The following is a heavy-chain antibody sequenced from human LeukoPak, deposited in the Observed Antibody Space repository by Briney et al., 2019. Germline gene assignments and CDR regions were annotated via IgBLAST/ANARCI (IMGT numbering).Heavy chain of an antibody. Sequence: GGSLRLSCVASGFSFSSYWMSWVRQAPGKGLEWVANIKKDGSEKYYVDSVKGRFTVSRDNAKNSLYLQINSLRAEDTAVYYCARIIIPPDIFTSDHYCSYMDVWGRGTTVTVSS. J-gene: IGHJ6*03. CDR1: GFSFSSYW. D-gene: IGHD2/OR15-2a*01. V-gene: IGHV3-7*01. CDR2: IKKDGSEK. CDR3: ARIIIPPDIFTSDHYCSYMDV.